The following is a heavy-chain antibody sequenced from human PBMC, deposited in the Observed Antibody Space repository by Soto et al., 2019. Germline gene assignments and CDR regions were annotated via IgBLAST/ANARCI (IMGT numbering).Heavy chain of an antibody. CDR3: ARTRQSSSSWHQDNAFDI. J-gene: IGHJ3*02. CDR2: TYYRSKWYN. D-gene: IGHD6-13*01. CDR1: GDSVSSNSAA. Sequence: SQSLSLTCAISGDSVSSNSAAWNWIRQSPSRGLEWLGRTYYRSKWYNDYAVSVKSRITINPDTSKNQFSLQLNSVTPEDTAVYYCARTRQSSSSWHQDNAFDIWGQGTMVTVSS. V-gene: IGHV6-1*01.